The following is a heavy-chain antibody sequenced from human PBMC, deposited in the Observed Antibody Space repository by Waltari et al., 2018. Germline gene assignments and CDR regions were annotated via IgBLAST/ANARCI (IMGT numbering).Heavy chain of an antibody. CDR2: IYHSGST. Sequence: QVQLQESGPGLVKPSETLSLTCTVSGYSVSSAYYWGWIRQPPGKGLEWIGSIYHSGSTYYNPSLKSRVTISVDTSKNQFSLKLSSVTAADTAVYYSATSTLQSGYCGYWGQGTLVTVSS. CDR3: ATSTLQSGYCGY. CDR1: GYSVSSAYY. V-gene: IGHV4-38-2*02. J-gene: IGHJ4*02. D-gene: IGHD3-22*01.